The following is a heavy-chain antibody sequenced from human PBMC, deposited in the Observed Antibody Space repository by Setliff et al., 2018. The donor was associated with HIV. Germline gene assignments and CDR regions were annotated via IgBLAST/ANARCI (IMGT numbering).Heavy chain of an antibody. CDR2: IYYSGST. CDR3: ARRGLVGAPTSFGFDY. CDR1: GASIWNYY. Sequence: SETLSLTCTVSGASIWNYYWSWIRQAPGKGLEWIGSIYYSGSTYYNPSLKSRVTISVDTSKNQISLKLSSVTAADTAVYYCARRGLVGAPTSFGFDYWGQGTLVTVSS. V-gene: IGHV4-59*05. D-gene: IGHD1-26*01. J-gene: IGHJ4*02.